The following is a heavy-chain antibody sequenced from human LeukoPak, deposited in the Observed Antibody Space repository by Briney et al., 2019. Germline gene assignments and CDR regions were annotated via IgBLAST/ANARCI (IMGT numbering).Heavy chain of an antibody. Sequence: SETLSLTCTVSGGSISSSSNYWGWIRQSPGKGLEWIGSIYYSGSTYNNPSLKSRATISVDTSKNQFSLKLTSVTAAYTAVYFCVRSGLVGGPFDYWGQGTLVAVSS. CDR2: IYYSGST. V-gene: IGHV4-39*01. CDR3: VRSGLVGGPFDY. J-gene: IGHJ4*02. D-gene: IGHD1-26*01. CDR1: GGSISSSSNY.